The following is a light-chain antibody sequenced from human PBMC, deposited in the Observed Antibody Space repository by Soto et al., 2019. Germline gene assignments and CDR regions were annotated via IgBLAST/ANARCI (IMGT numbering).Light chain of an antibody. V-gene: IGLV2-23*02. CDR2: EVT. Sequence: QSALTQPASVSGSPGQSITISCTGTSSDVGSYDLVSWFQQHPGKAPKVMIYEVTKWPSGVSNRFSGSKSGNTASMTISGLQAEDEADYYCCSYAGYSTNVFGTGTKLTVL. CDR1: SSDVGSYDL. J-gene: IGLJ1*01. CDR3: CSYAGYSTNV.